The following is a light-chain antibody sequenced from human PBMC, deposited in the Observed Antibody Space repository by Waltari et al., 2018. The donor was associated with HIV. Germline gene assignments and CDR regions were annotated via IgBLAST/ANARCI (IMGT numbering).Light chain of an antibody. Sequence: QSVLTQPHSASGTPGQRVTISCYGSNSNIGHNYVYWYQQLPGTTPKLLIYRNGQRPSGVPDRFSGSKSGTSASLAISVLRSEDEAAYYCAAWDDILSGLVFGGGTKLTVL. V-gene: IGLV1-47*01. CDR2: RNG. CDR3: AAWDDILSGLV. CDR1: NSNIGHNY. J-gene: IGLJ3*02.